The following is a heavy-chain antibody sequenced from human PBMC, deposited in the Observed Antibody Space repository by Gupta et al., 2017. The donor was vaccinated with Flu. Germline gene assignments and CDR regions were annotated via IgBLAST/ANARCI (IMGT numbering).Heavy chain of an antibody. V-gene: IGHV3-48*03. D-gene: IGHD6-13*01. CDR3: VREIPGTGPAFDL. CDR1: GFSFRSYE. J-gene: IGHJ4*02. Sequence: EVQLVESGGGLVQPGGSLRLSCAASGFSFRSYEMNWVRQAPGKGLEWVSYISDSGNNIYNADSVKGRFTISRDNARNSLYLQMNSLRAEDTAVYFCVREIPGTGPAFDLWGQGALVTVSS. CDR2: ISDSGNNI.